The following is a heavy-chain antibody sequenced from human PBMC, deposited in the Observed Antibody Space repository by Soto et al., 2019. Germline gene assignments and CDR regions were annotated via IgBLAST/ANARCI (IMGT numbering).Heavy chain of an antibody. CDR3: ARDRIVATIIYYYYYGMDV. CDR2: ISYDGSNK. CDR1: GFTFSSYA. J-gene: IGHJ6*02. V-gene: IGHV3-30-3*01. D-gene: IGHD5-12*01. Sequence: QVQLVESGGGVVQPGRSLRLSCAASGFTFSSYAMHWVRQAPGKGLEWVAVISYDGSNKYYADSVEGRFTISRDNSKNTLYLQMNSLRAEDTAVYYCARDRIVATIIYYYYYGMDVWGQGTTVTVSS.